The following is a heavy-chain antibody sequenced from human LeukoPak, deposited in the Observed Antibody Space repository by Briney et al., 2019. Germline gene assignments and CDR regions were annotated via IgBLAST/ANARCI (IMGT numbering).Heavy chain of an antibody. CDR3: AREGIAAARTIDY. Sequence: GRSLRLSCAASGFTFNDYAMHWVRQGSGKGLEWVSGISWNSDNIDYADSVKGRFTASRDDAKNSLYLQMNSLRAEDTAVYYCAREGIAAARTIDYWGQGTLVTVSS. CDR1: GFTFNDYA. CDR2: ISWNSDNI. V-gene: IGHV3-9*01. D-gene: IGHD6-13*01. J-gene: IGHJ4*02.